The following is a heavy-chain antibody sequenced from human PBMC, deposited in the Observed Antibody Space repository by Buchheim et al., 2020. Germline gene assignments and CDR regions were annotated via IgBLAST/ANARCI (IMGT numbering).Heavy chain of an antibody. CDR1: GFTFGDHV. CDR3: TRWPREGGYGMDV. J-gene: IGHJ6*02. D-gene: IGHD1-26*01. Sequence: VQLVESGGGLAQPGRSLRLSCTAFGFTFGDHVMSWVRQAPGKGLEWVGFIRSKPYGGTAEYAASVKGRLTVSRDDSKNIAYLQMNTLKTEDTAVYYCTRWPREGGYGMDVWGQGTT. CDR2: IRSKPYGGTA. V-gene: IGHV3-49*04.